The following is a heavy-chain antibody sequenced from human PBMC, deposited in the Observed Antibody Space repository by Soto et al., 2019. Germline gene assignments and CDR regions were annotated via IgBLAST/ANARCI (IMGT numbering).Heavy chain of an antibody. D-gene: IGHD3-22*01. CDR1: GGSISSYY. CDR3: ARVKGKYDSSGYHPTVFDY. CDR2: IYYSGST. Sequence: PSETLSLTCTVSGGSISSYYWSWIRQPPGKGLEWIGYIYYSGSTNYNPSLKSRVTISVDTSKNQFSLKLSSVTAADTAVYYCARVKGKYDSSGYHPTVFDYWGQGTLVTV. V-gene: IGHV4-59*01. J-gene: IGHJ4*02.